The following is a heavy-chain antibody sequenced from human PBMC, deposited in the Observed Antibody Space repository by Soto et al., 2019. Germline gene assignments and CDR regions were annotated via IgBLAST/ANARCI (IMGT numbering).Heavy chain of an antibody. CDR2: IIPMLGTA. CDR1: GVTFSTST. J-gene: IGHJ6*02. V-gene: IGHV1-69*11. Sequence: VQLVQSGAEVRKPGSSVKVSCQVSGVTFSTSTISWVRQAPGQGLEWMGSIIPMLGTAKTTPKFQGGVTITADEAASVAYMELSSLTSEETAVYYCARAGFVSGWNEFSGMDVWGQGTTVTFSS. D-gene: IGHD6-19*01. CDR3: ARAGFVSGWNEFSGMDV.